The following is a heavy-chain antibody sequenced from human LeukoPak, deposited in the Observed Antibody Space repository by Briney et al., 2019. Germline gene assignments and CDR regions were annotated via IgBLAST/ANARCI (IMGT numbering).Heavy chain of an antibody. V-gene: IGHV1-24*01. D-gene: IGHD6-19*01. J-gene: IGHJ4*02. CDR3: ATVTGYSGGWKLDY. Sequence: ASVKVSCKVSGYTLSELSMHWVRQAPGKGLEWMGGFDPEDGETIYAQKFQGRVTLTEDTSTDTAYMELSSLTSEDTAVYYCATVTGYSGGWKLDYWGQGTLVTVPS. CDR1: GYTLSELS. CDR2: FDPEDGET.